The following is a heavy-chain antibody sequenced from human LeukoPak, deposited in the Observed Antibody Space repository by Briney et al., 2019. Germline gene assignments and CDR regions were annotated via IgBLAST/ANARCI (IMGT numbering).Heavy chain of an antibody. J-gene: IGHJ3*02. CDR3: ASPGGSGYYNDAFDI. CDR2: IYYSGST. V-gene: IGHV4-39*07. Sequence: SETLSLTCTVSGGSISSSSYYWGWIRQPPGKGLEWIGSIYYSGSTYYNPSLKSRVTISVDTSKNQFSLKLSSVTAADTAVYYCASPGGSGYYNDAFDIWGQGTMVTVSS. CDR1: GGSISSSSYY. D-gene: IGHD3-22*01.